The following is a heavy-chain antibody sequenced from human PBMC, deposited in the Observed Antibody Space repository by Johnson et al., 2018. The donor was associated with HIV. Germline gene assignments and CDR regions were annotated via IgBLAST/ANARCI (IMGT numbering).Heavy chain of an antibody. D-gene: IGHD4-23*01. Sequence: VQLVESGGDLVQPGGSLRLSCAASGFSVSTSYMTWVRQAPGKGLAWVSAISGSGISTYYTDSVKGRFTISRDNSKNTLYLQMNSLRAEDTAVYYCARDGGETVVGSGAFDIWGQGTMVTVSS. CDR1: GFSVSTSY. J-gene: IGHJ3*02. V-gene: IGHV3-66*02. CDR2: ISGSGIST. CDR3: ARDGGETVVGSGAFDI.